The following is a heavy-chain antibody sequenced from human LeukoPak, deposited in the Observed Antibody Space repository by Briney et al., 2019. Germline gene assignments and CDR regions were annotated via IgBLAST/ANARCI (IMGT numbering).Heavy chain of an antibody. Sequence: GGSLRLSCAASEFTLGNYWMSWVRQSPGKGLEWVANINQDGSEKNYVDSVKGRFTISRDNAKNSLFLQMSSLRVEDTAVYFCARTYYGPDSWGQGTLVTVSS. V-gene: IGHV3-7*04. D-gene: IGHD3-10*01. CDR3: ARTYYGPDS. CDR2: INQDGSEK. CDR1: EFTLGNYW. J-gene: IGHJ4*02.